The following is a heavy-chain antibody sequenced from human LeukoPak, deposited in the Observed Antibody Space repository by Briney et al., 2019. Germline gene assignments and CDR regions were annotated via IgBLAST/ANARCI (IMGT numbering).Heavy chain of an antibody. Sequence: SETLSLTCTVSGGSVSSDSYYWSWIRQPPGKGLEWIGHISYSGTTNYNPSLRSRVIKSIDISQNQFSLRLSSVTAADTAVYYCAGAPNPTFFDYWGQGPLATVSS. CDR2: ISYSGTT. CDR3: AGAPNPTFFDY. V-gene: IGHV4-61*01. J-gene: IGHJ4*02. CDR1: GGSVSSDSYY.